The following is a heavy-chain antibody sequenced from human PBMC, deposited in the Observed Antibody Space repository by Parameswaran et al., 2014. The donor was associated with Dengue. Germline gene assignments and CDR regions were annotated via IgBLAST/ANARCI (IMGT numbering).Heavy chain of an antibody. CDR2: ISSSSSYI. Sequence: WIRQPPGKGLEWVSSISSSSSYIYYADSVKGRFTISRDNAKNSLYLQMNSLRAEDTAVYYCARPGDSYSKDVWGQGTTVTVSS. J-gene: IGHJ6*02. CDR3: ARPGDSYSKDV. D-gene: IGHD6-13*01. V-gene: IGHV3-21*01.